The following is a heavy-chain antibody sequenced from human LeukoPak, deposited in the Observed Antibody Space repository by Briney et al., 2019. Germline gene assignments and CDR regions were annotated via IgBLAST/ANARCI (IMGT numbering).Heavy chain of an antibody. CDR2: IYSGGST. CDR1: GFTVSSNY. D-gene: IGHD6-13*01. Sequence: GGSLRLSCAASGFTVSSNYMSWVRQAPGKGLEWVSVIYSGGSTHYADSVKGRFTISRDNSKNTLYLQMNSLRAEDTAVYYCASFSKRGTKYSSSWYWFDPWGQGTLVTVSS. CDR3: ASFSKRGTKYSSSWYWFDP. J-gene: IGHJ5*02. V-gene: IGHV3-66*01.